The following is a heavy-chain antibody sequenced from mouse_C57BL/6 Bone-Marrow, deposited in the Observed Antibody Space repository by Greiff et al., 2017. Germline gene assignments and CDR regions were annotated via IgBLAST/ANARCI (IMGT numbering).Heavy chain of an antibody. CDR2: IDPEDGDT. Sequence: VQLQQSGAELVRPGASVKLSCTASGFNIKDYYMHWVKQRPEQGLEWIGRIDPEDGDTEYAPKFQGKATMTADTSSNTSYLQLSSLTSEDTAVYYCTPDSSGYTFAYWGQGTLVTVSA. J-gene: IGHJ3*01. V-gene: IGHV14-1*01. CDR1: GFNIKDYY. CDR3: TPDSSGYTFAY. D-gene: IGHD3-2*02.